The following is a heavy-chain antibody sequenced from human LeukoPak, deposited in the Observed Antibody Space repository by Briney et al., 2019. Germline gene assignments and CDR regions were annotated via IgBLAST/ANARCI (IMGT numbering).Heavy chain of an antibody. CDR1: GFTVSTRY. D-gene: IGHD5-18*01. CDR2: ISFSGGYI. CDR3: ARRATTERGHSYGLDY. J-gene: IGHJ4*02. Sequence: GGSLRLSCAASGFTVSTRYMSWVRQAPGKGLEWVSSISFSGGYIYYADSLKGRITISRDNAKNSLYLQMNSLRAEDTAVYYCARRATTERGHSYGLDYWGQGTLVTVSS. V-gene: IGHV3-21*01.